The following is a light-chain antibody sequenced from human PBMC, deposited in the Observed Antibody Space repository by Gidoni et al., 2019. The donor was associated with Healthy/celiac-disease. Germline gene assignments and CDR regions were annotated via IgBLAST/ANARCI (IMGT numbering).Light chain of an antibody. CDR3: QQRSNWPPLLT. J-gene: IGKJ4*01. CDR2: DAS. CDR1: QSVSSY. V-gene: IGKV3-11*01. Sequence: EILLTQSPATLSLSPGERATLSCRASQSVSSYLAWYQQKPGQAPRLLIYDASNRATGIPARFSGSGSGTDFTLTISSLEPEDFAVYYCQQRSNWPPLLTFXGXTKVEIK.